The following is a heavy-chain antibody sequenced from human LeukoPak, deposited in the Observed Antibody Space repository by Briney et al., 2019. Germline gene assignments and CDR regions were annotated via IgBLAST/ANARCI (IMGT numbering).Heavy chain of an antibody. CDR2: SDPSDFYT. CDR3: ARHAKAYGSSCDY. CDR1: GYSFTTYW. V-gene: IGHV5-10-1*01. J-gene: IGHJ4*02. Sequence: GESLQISCTGSGYSFTTYWISWVRHMRGKGLEWMGWSDPSDFYTNYSPSFQGHVTISADKSFSTAYLQWTSLKASDTAMYYCARHAKAYGSSCDYWGQGTLVTVSS. D-gene: IGHD6-13*01.